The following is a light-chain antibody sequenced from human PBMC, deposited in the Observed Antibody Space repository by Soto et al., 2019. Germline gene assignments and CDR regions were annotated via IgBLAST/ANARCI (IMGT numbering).Light chain of an antibody. CDR2: EVS. V-gene: IGLV2-8*01. CDR1: SSDVGGYNS. J-gene: IGLJ2*01. CDR3: SSYAGSNNLV. Sequence: QSALTQPPSASGSPGQSVTIPCTGTSSDVGGYNSVSWYQQHPGKVPKLMIYEVSKRPSGVPDRFSGSKSVNTASLTVSGLQAEDEADYYCSSYAGSNNLVFVGGTQLTVL.